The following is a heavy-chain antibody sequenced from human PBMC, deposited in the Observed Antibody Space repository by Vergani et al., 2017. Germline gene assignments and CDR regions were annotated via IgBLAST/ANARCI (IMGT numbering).Heavy chain of an antibody. CDR1: GYTFTGYY. Sequence: QVQLVQSGAEVKKPGASVKVSCKASGYTFTGYYMQWVRQAPGQGLEWMGWINPNSGGTKYAQKFLGRVTMTRDTSISTAYMELGRLRSDDTAVYYCARDQSMVXCSSTSCFEGWFDPWGQGTLVTVSS. V-gene: IGHV1-2*02. D-gene: IGHD2-2*01. J-gene: IGHJ5*02. CDR2: INPNSGGT. CDR3: ARDQSMVXCSSTSCFEGWFDP.